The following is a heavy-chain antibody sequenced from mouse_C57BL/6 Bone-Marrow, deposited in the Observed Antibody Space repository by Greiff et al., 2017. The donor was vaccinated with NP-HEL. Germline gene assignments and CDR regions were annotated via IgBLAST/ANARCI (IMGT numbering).Heavy chain of an antibody. CDR1: GYSITSGYY. J-gene: IGHJ3*01. CDR3: ARDRSSGSFAY. V-gene: IGHV3-6*01. D-gene: IGHD3-2*02. Sequence: ESGPGLVKPSQSLSLTCSVTGYSITSGYYWNWIRQFPGNKLEWMGYISYDGSNNYNPSLKNRISSTRETSKNQCFLKLNSVTTEDTATYYCARDRSSGSFAYWGQGTLVTVSA. CDR2: ISYDGSN.